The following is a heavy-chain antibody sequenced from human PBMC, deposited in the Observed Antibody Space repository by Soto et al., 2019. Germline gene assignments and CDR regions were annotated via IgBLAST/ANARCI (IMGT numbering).Heavy chain of an antibody. CDR3: AKDIEGYGKDAFDI. CDR1: GFTFDDYA. V-gene: IGHV3-9*01. Sequence: EVQLVESGGGLVQPGRSLRLSCAASGFTFDDYAMHWVRQAPGKGLEWVSGISWNSGSIGYADSVKGRFTISRDNAKNSLYLQMNSLRAEDTALYYCAKDIEGYGKDAFDIWGQGTMVTVSS. J-gene: IGHJ3*02. CDR2: ISWNSGSI. D-gene: IGHD5-12*01.